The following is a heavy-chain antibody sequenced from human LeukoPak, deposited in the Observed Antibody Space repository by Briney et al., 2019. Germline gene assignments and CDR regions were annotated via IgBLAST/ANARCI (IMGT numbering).Heavy chain of an antibody. D-gene: IGHD3-16*01. CDR3: GRAFPPLRTSSAGDL. CDR1: GFTFSDYD. CDR2: ISYLSSHV. Sequence: GGSLRLSCSASGFTFSDYDMNWVRQAPGKGLEWVSSISYLSSHVYYGDSVKGRFSISRDNAKNSLYLQMDSLGAEDTAIYYCGRAFPPLRTSSAGDLWGQGILVTVSS. V-gene: IGHV3-21*01. J-gene: IGHJ4*02.